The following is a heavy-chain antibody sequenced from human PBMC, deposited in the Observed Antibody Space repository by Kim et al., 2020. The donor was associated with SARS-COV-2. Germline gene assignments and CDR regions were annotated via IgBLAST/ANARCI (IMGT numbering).Heavy chain of an antibody. Sequence: SETLSLTCTVSGGSISSYYWSWIRQPPGKGLEWIGYIYYSGSTNYNPSLKSRVTISVDTSKNQFSLKLSSVTAADTAVYYCARGGGGPKPGMVRGVETWFDPWGQGNLVTVSS. CDR3: ARGGGGPKPGMVRGVETWFDP. D-gene: IGHD3-10*01. J-gene: IGHJ5*02. V-gene: IGHV4-59*13. CDR1: GGSISSYY. CDR2: IYYSGST.